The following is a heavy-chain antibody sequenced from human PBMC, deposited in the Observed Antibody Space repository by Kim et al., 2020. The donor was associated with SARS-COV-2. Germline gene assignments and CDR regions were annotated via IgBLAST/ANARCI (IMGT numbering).Heavy chain of an antibody. V-gene: IGHV1-2*06. CDR1: GYTFTGYY. D-gene: IGHD6-6*01. CDR2: INPNSGGT. Sequence: SVKVSCKASGYTFTGYYMHWVRQAPGQLLEWMGRINPNSGGTNYAQKFQGRVTMTRDTSITTAYMELSSLRSDDTAMYYCARGQLAPFDYWGQGTLVTVSS. CDR3: ARGQLAPFDY. J-gene: IGHJ4*02.